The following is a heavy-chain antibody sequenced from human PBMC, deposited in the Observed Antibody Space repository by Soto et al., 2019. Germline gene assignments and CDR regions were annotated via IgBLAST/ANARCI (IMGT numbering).Heavy chain of an antibody. V-gene: IGHV4-34*01. CDR3: ARPDYDILTESAFDI. Sequence: SETLSLTCAVYGGFFSGYYWSWIRQPPGKGLEWIGEINHSGSTNYNPSLKSRVTISVDTSKNQFSLKLSSVTAADTAVYYCARPDYDILTESAFDIWGQGTMVTVSS. J-gene: IGHJ3*02. CDR1: GGFFSGYY. D-gene: IGHD3-9*01. CDR2: INHSGST.